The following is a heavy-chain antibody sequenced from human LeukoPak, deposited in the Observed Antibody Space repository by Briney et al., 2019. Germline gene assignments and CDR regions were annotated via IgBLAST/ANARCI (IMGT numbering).Heavy chain of an antibody. D-gene: IGHD3-9*01. CDR3: ARDPGGYDILTGYYPDY. Sequence: ASVKVSCKASGYTFTSYYMHWVRQAPGQGLEWMGIINPSGGSTSYAQKFQGRATMTRDTSTSTVYMELSSLRSEDTAVYYCARDPGGYDILTGYYPDYWGQGTLVTVSS. CDR1: GYTFTSYY. V-gene: IGHV1-46*01. J-gene: IGHJ4*02. CDR2: INPSGGST.